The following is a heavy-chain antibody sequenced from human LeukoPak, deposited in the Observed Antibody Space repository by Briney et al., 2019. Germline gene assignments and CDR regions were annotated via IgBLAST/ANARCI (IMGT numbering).Heavy chain of an antibody. V-gene: IGHV3-30*18. CDR2: ISYDGSNK. Sequence: GRALRLSCAASGFTFSSYGMDWVRQAPGKGLEWVAVISYDGSNKYYADSVKGRFTISRDNSKNTLYLQMNSLRAEDTAVYYCPKDLYYDYVWGSYRHVPMEHWGQGTLVTVSS. J-gene: IGHJ1*01. D-gene: IGHD3-16*02. CDR3: PKDLYYDYVWGSYRHVPMEH. CDR1: GFTFSSYG.